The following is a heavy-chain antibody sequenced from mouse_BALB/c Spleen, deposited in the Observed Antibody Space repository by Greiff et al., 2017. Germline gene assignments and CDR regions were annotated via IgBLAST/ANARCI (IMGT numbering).Heavy chain of an antibody. Sequence: EVHLVESGGGLVQPGGSRKLSCAASGFTFSSFGMHWVRQAPEKGLEWVAYISSGSSTIYYADTVKGRFTISRDNPKNTLFLQMTSLRSEDTAMYYCARRDGNYDYYAMDYWGQGTSVTVSS. CDR3: ARRDGNYDYYAMDY. D-gene: IGHD2-1*01. CDR2: ISSGSSTI. J-gene: IGHJ4*01. CDR1: GFTFSSFG. V-gene: IGHV5-17*02.